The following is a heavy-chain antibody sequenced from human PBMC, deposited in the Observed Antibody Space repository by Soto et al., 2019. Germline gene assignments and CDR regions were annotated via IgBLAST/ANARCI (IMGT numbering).Heavy chain of an antibody. CDR3: GKGNSKWGTGDALDM. Sequence: GGSLRLSCAASGFTFNNYALNWVRQAPGKGLEWVSSISGTGGSTFYAGSAKGRFTISRDNSKNTLFLQMTSLRAEDTAVYYCGKGNSKWGTGDALDMGGQGTMVTVSS. CDR2: ISGTGGST. CDR1: GFTFNNYA. D-gene: IGHD7-27*01. J-gene: IGHJ3*02. V-gene: IGHV3-23*01.